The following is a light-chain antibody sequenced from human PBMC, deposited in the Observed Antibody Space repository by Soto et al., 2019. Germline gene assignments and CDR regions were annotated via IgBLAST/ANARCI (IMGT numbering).Light chain of an antibody. CDR1: SSNIGSNT. J-gene: IGLJ3*02. CDR3: AAWDDSLNVWV. Sequence: QSVLTQPPSASGTPGQRVTISCSGSSSNIGSNTVNWYQQLPGTAPKLLTSGVPDRFSGFKSGTSASLAIGGLQSEDEAEYYCAAWDDSLNVWVFGGGTKLTVL. V-gene: IGLV1-44*01.